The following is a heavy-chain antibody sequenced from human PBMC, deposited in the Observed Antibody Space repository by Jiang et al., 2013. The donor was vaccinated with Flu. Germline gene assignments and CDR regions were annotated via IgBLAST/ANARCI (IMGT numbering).Heavy chain of an antibody. CDR2: ISSSSSYI. D-gene: IGHD3-3*01. V-gene: IGHV3-21*01. CDR3: ARVPVFWSGLPGY. CDR1: GFTFSSYS. J-gene: IGHJ4*02. Sequence: GLVKPGGSLRLSCAASGFTFSSYSMNWVRQAPGKGLEWVSSISSSSSYIYYADSVKGRFTISRDNAKNSLYLQMNSLRAEDTAVYYCARVPVFWSGLPGYWGQGTLVTVSS.